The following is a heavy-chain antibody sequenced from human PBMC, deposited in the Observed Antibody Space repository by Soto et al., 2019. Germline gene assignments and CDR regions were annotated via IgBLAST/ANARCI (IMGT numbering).Heavy chain of an antibody. CDR3: ARGVLDDFWSGYYYGMDV. J-gene: IGHJ6*02. CDR1: GFTFSSYG. CDR2: IWYDGSNK. Sequence: QVQLVESGGGVVQPGRSLRLSCAASGFTFSSYGMHWVRQAPGKGLEWVAVIWYDGSNKYYADSVKGRFTISRDNSKNTLYLQMNSLRAEDTAVYYCARGVLDDFWSGYYYGMDVWGQGTTVTVSS. D-gene: IGHD3-3*01. V-gene: IGHV3-33*01.